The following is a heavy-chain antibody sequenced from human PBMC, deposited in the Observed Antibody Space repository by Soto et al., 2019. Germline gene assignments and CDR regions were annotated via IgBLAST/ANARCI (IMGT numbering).Heavy chain of an antibody. CDR3: ARDKDRQQLGGNYFFGIDV. CDR1: GGSFGNSA. Sequence: QVQLVQSGAEVKKPGSSVTVSCKASGGSFGNSAISWVRQAPGQGLEWMGGIIPIIPTPDYAQKFQGRVTITADESTSTAYMELTSPRSEDTAVYYCARDKDRQQLGGNYFFGIDVWGQGTTVTVPS. D-gene: IGHD3-3*02. J-gene: IGHJ6*02. V-gene: IGHV1-69*12. CDR2: IIPIIPTP.